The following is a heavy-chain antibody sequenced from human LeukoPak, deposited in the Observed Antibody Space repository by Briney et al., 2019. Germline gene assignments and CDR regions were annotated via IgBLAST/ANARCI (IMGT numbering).Heavy chain of an antibody. D-gene: IGHD3-10*01. CDR1: GGSISSGGYY. Sequence: SETLSLTCTVSGGSISSGGYYWSWIRQHPGKGREWIGYIYYSGSTYYNPSLKSRVTISVDTSKNQFSLKLSSVTAADTAVYYCAKERITMVRGEKNFDYWGQGTLVTVSS. J-gene: IGHJ4*02. CDR2: IYYSGST. V-gene: IGHV4-31*03. CDR3: AKERITMVRGEKNFDY.